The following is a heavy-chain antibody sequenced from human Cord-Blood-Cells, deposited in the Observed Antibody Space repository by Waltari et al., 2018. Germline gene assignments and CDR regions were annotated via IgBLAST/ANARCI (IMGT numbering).Heavy chain of an antibody. CDR3: ARVLLGIGAFDI. Sequence: EVQLVESGGGLIQPGGSLRLSCAASGFTVSSNYMSWVRQAPGKGLEWVSVIYGGGSTYYSDSVKGRFTISRSNSKNTLYLQMNSLRAEDTAVYYCARVLLGIGAFDIWGQGTMVTVSS. J-gene: IGHJ3*02. D-gene: IGHD7-27*01. CDR2: IYGGGST. CDR1: GFTVSSNY. V-gene: IGHV3-53*01.